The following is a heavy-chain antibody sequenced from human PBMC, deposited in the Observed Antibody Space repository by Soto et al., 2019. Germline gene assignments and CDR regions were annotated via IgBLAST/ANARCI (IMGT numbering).Heavy chain of an antibody. D-gene: IGHD3-10*01. CDR2: IFYSGTT. Sequence: PSETLSLTCTVSGGSISSGGYYWSWIRQHPGKGLEWIGYIFYSGTTYYNPSLKSRVTISVDTSKNQFSLKLSSVTAADTAMYYCARLMVRGEPGIYYYYGMDVWGQGTTVTVSS. V-gene: IGHV4-31*03. CDR1: GGSISSGGYY. CDR3: ARLMVRGEPGIYYYYGMDV. J-gene: IGHJ6*02.